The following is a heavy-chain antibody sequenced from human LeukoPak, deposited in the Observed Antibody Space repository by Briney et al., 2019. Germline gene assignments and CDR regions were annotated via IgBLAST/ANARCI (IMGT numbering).Heavy chain of an antibody. Sequence: PSETLSLTCAVYGGSFSGYYWNWPRQPPGKGLEWIGEINHRGSTNYNPSLKSRVTISVDTSKNQFSLKLNSVTAADTAVYYCARRTYYYASGSYSPPRYWGQGTLVTVSS. CDR2: INHRGST. CDR3: ARRTYYYASGSYSPPRY. D-gene: IGHD3-10*01. V-gene: IGHV4-34*01. J-gene: IGHJ4*02. CDR1: GGSFSGYY.